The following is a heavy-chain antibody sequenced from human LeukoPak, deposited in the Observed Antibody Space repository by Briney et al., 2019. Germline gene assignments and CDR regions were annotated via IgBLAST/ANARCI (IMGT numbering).Heavy chain of an antibody. D-gene: IGHD1-26*01. J-gene: IGHJ4*02. CDR3: AREEYSGGYYFDY. CDR2: ISSSSSYI. CDR1: GFTFSSYS. V-gene: IGHV3-21*01. Sequence: GGSLRLSCAASGFTFSSYSMNWVRQAPGKGLEWVSSISSSSSYIYYADSVKGRFTISRDNAKNSLYLQMNSLRAEDTAVYYCAREEYSGGYYFDYWGQGTLVTVSS.